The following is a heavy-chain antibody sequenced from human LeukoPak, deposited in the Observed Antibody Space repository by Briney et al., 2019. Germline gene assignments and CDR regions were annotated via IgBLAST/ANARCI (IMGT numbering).Heavy chain of an antibody. D-gene: IGHD4-11*01. V-gene: IGHV3-66*01. J-gene: IGHJ4*02. Sequence: GGSLRLSCAASGFTLRNYGMSWVRQAPGKGLEWVSVIYSGGSTYYADSVKGRFTVSRDNSKNTLYLQMNSLRAEDTAVYYCAKDTDYSWGQGTLVTVSS. CDR3: AKDTDYS. CDR1: GFTLRNYG. CDR2: IYSGGST.